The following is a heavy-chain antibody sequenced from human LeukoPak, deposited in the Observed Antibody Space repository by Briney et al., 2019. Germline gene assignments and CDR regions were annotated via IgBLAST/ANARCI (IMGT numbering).Heavy chain of an antibody. V-gene: IGHV4-39*01. CDR3: ARLNGDYPVYFDY. CDR2: IYYSGST. CDR1: GGSISSSSYY. J-gene: IGHJ4*02. Sequence: SETLSLTCTVSGGSISSSSYYWGWLRQPPGKGLEWIGSIYYSGSTYYNPSLKSRVTISVDTSKNQFSLKLSSVTAADTAVYYCARLNGDYPVYFDYWGQGTLVTVSS. D-gene: IGHD4-17*01.